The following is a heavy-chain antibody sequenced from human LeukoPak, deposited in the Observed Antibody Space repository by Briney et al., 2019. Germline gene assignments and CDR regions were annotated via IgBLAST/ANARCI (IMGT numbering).Heavy chain of an antibody. CDR2: ISYDGSIK. V-gene: IGHV3-30-3*01. D-gene: IGHD6-6*01. J-gene: IGHJ4*02. Sequence: GGSLRLSCAASGFTFSSYAMHWVHQAPGKGLVWVAVISYDGSIKYFADSVKDRFTISRDNSKNTLYLQMNSLRAEDTAVYYCARDRVPKGSWQQLVREYFDYWGQGTLVTVSS. CDR1: GFTFSSYA. CDR3: ARDRVPKGSWQQLVREYFDY.